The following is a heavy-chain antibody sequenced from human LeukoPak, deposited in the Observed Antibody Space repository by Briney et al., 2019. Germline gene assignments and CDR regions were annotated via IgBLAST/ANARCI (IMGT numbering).Heavy chain of an antibody. CDR3: AKGRGYQLPQPIDY. CDR2: ISWNGGTI. D-gene: IGHD2-2*01. J-gene: IGHJ4*02. CDR1: GFTFDDYG. V-gene: IGHV3-9*01. Sequence: TGRSLRLSCAASGFTFDDYGMHWVRQAPGKGLEWVSGISWNGGTIGYADSVKGRFTISRDNAKNSLYLQMNSLRAEDTALYYCAKGRGYQLPQPIDYWGQGTLVTVSS.